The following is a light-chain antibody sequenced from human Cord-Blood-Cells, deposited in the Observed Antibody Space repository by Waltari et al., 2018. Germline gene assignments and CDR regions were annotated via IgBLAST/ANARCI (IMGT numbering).Light chain of an antibody. CDR1: SSDVGGYNY. Sequence: QSALTQPPSASGSPGQSVTISCTGTSSDVGGYNYVSWYQQPPGNAPKLMIHEVSKRPSGVPDRFSGSKSGNTASLTVSGLQAEDEADYYCSSYAGSNNRVFGGGTKLTVL. CDR3: SSYAGSNNRV. V-gene: IGLV2-8*01. J-gene: IGLJ3*02. CDR2: EVS.